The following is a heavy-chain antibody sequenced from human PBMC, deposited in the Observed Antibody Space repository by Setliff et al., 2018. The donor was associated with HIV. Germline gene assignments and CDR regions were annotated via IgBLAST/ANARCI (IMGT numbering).Heavy chain of an antibody. CDR3: ARGALSLTMTKLLSFFDS. D-gene: IGHD3-22*01. CDR1: GGSFSGYY. J-gene: IGHJ4*02. CDR2: INHSGST. Sequence: SETLSLTCTIYGGSFSGYYWTWIRQPPGKGLDWIGEINHSGSTNYNPSLKSRVTISVVTSKSHFSLKMTSVTAADTAIYYCARGALSLTMTKLLSFFDSWGQGTQVTVSS. V-gene: IGHV4-34*01.